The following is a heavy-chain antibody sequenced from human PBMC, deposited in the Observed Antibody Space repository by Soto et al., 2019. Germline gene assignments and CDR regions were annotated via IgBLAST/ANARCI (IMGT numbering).Heavy chain of an antibody. CDR3: AWVVAATHNDY. V-gene: IGHV4-31*03. CDR2: IYYSGRT. J-gene: IGHJ4*02. CDR1: GGSISSGGYY. D-gene: IGHD2-15*01. Sequence: QVQLQESGPGLVKPSQTLSLTCTVSGGSISSGGYYWSWIRQHPGKGREWIGYIYYSGRTYYNPSLKRRVTISVDTSKNPFSLKLSSVTAADTAVYYCAWVVAATHNDYWGQGTLVTVSS.